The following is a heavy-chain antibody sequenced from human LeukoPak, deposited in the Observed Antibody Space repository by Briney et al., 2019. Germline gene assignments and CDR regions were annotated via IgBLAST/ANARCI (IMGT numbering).Heavy chain of an antibody. V-gene: IGHV3-33*01. Sequence: PGGSLRLSCAASGFTFSSYGMHWVRQAPGKGLEWVSVIWYDGSNKYYVGSVKGRFTISRDNSKNTVHLQMNTLRAEDTAVYYCVRDGGEYSYSSGNYHDAFDIWGQGTMVTVSS. CDR2: IWYDGSNK. CDR3: VRDGGEYSYSSGNYHDAFDI. CDR1: GFTFSSYG. J-gene: IGHJ3*02. D-gene: IGHD3-22*01.